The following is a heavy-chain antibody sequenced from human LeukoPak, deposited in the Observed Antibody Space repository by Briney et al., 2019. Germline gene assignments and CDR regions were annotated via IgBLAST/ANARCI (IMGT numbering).Heavy chain of an antibody. CDR2: INPSGGST. D-gene: IGHD3-22*01. CDR3: ARGGSTYYYDSSGYLPAY. J-gene: IGHJ4*02. Sequence: ASVKVSCKASGCTFTSYYMHWVRQAPGQGLEWMGIINPSGGSTSYAQKFQGRVTMTRDTSTSTVYMELSSLRSEDTAVYYCARGGSTYYYDSSGYLPAYWGQGTLVTVSS. V-gene: IGHV1-46*01. CDR1: GCTFTSYY.